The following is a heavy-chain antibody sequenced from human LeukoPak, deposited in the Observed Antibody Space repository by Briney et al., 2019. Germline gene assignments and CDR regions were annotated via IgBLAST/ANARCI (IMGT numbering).Heavy chain of an antibody. CDR1: GFTFSAYT. J-gene: IGHJ4*02. V-gene: IGHV3-21*06. CDR3: ARDVRTDY. Sequence: PGGSLRLSCAASGFTFSAYTMNWVRQAPGKGLEWVSSISSNSRFIYDADSVKGRFTNSRDNAKNLLYLQMNSLRAEDTAVYYCARDVRTDYWGQGTLVTVSS. D-gene: IGHD2-2*01. CDR2: ISSNSRFI.